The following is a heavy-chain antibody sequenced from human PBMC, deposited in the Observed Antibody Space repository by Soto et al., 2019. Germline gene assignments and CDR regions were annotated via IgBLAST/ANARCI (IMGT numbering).Heavy chain of an antibody. CDR3: ARIYCSTTSCYIDY. CDR1: TFTFSNHW. Sequence: EVQLVESGGGLVQPGGSLRLSCAASTFTFSNHWMSWVRQAPGKGLERVANINQGGSAKYYLDSVKGRFTISRDNAKNSLDLQMNSLRAEDTAVYYCARIYCSTTSCYIDYWGQGTLVTVSS. J-gene: IGHJ4*02. V-gene: IGHV3-7*01. CDR2: INQGGSAK. D-gene: IGHD2-2*02.